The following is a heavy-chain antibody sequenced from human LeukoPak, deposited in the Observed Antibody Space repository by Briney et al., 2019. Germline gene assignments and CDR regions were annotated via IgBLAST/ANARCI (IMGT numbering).Heavy chain of an antibody. Sequence: GGSLRLSCAASGFTFSSYAMSWVRQAPGKGLEWVSAISGSGGSTYYADSVKGRFTISRDNSKNTLYLQMNSLRAEDTAVYYCAKDHVVVPAAADAFDIWGQGTMVTVSS. CDR2: ISGSGGST. J-gene: IGHJ3*02. CDR3: AKDHVVVPAAADAFDI. V-gene: IGHV3-23*01. CDR1: GFTFSSYA. D-gene: IGHD2-2*01.